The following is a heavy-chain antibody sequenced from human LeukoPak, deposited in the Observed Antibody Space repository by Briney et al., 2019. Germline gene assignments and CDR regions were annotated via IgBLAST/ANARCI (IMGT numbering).Heavy chain of an antibody. D-gene: IGHD1-26*01. CDR2: IIPIFGTA. Sequence: ASVKVSCKASGGTFSSYAISWVRQAPGQGLEWMGGIIPIFGTAIYAQTFQGRVTITTDESTSTAYMELSSLRSEDTAVYYCARGGGPWSGSYYAGYWGQGTLVTVSS. V-gene: IGHV1-69*05. CDR3: ARGGGPWSGSYYAGY. J-gene: IGHJ4*02. CDR1: GGTFSSYA.